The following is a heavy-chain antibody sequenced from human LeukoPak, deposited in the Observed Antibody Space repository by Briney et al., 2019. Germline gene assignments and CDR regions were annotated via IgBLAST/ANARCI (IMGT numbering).Heavy chain of an antibody. Sequence: SETLSLTCTVSGGSISGYYWSWIRQSPGKGLEWIGYIYYSGNTHYNPSLQSRITISVDTSKNQFSLKLSSVTAADTAVYYCARPGRGYKVWYFDLWGRGTLVTVSS. CDR2: IYYSGNT. CDR3: ARPGRGYKVWYFDL. V-gene: IGHV4-59*08. CDR1: GGSISGYY. J-gene: IGHJ2*01. D-gene: IGHD3-22*01.